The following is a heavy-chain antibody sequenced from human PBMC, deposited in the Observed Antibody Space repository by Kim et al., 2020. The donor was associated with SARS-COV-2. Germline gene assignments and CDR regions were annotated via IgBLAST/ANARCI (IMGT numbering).Heavy chain of an antibody. V-gene: IGHV3-23*01. D-gene: IGHD3-10*01. J-gene: IGHJ4*02. CDR3: AKGGVRGVIIADLDY. Sequence: GKGRFTISRDNSRNTVYLHMNSLRAEDTAVYYCAKGGVRGVIIADLDYWGQGTLVTVSP.